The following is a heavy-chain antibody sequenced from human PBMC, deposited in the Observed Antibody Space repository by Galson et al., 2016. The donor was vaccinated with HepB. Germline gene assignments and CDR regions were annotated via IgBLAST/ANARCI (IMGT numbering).Heavy chain of an antibody. J-gene: IGHJ4*02. CDR3: ATGLTTFEH. CDR2: VSYDGSKK. V-gene: IGHV3-30*03. D-gene: IGHD4-11*01. CDR1: GVTFGSYG. Sequence: SLRLSCAASGVTFGSYGMNWVRQAPGKGLEWLAVVSYDGSKKDYGDDVKGRFTISRDNAKNSLYLQMNSLRDEDTAVYYCATGLTTFEHWGQGTLVTVSS.